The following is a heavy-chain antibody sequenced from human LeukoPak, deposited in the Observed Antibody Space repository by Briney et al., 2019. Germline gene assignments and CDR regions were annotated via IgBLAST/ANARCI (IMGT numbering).Heavy chain of an antibody. D-gene: IGHD1-1*01. CDR2: INHSGST. J-gene: IGHJ4*02. CDR1: GVSFSGYC. Sequence: SEALSLTCAVYGVSFSGYCWSWIRQPPGKGLEWIGEINHSGSTNYNPSLKSRVTISVDTSKNQFSLKLTSVTAADTAVYYCARATLQLERRPFDYWGQGTLPTVSS. CDR3: ARATLQLERRPFDY. V-gene: IGHV4-34*01.